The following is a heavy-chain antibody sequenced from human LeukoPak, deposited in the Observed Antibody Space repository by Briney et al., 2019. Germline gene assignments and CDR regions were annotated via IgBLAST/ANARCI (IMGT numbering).Heavy chain of an antibody. CDR2: IYYSGST. CDR1: GGSISNYY. D-gene: IGHD3-16*02. V-gene: IGHV4-59*01. Sequence: SETLSLTCTVSGGSISNYYWSWIRQPPGKGLEWIGYIYYSGSTNYNPSLKSRVTISVDTSNNQFSLELSSVTAADTAVYYCARYIWGSYPTFEDYWGQGTLVTISS. CDR3: ARYIWGSYPTFEDY. J-gene: IGHJ4*02.